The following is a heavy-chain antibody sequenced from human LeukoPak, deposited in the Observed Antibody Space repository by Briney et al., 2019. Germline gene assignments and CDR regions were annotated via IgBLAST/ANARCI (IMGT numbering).Heavy chain of an antibody. CDR2: IYYSGST. J-gene: IGHJ4*02. V-gene: IGHV4-39*01. D-gene: IGHD4-23*01. CDR3: ARQLIDYGGNSGSPYFDY. CDR1: GGSISSSSYY. Sequence: KPSETLSLTCTVSGGSISSSSYYWGWIRQPPGKGLEWIGSIYYSGSTYYNPSLKSRVTISVDTSKNQFSLKLSSVTAADTAVYYCARQLIDYGGNSGSPYFDYWGQGTLVTVSS.